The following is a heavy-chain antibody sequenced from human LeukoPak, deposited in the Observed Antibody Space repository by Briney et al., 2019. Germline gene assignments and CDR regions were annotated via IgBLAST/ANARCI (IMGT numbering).Heavy chain of an antibody. V-gene: IGHV4-59*01. D-gene: IGHD3-22*01. CDR1: GGSLTSYY. J-gene: IGHJ4*02. Sequence: SETLSLTCTVSGGSLTSYYWSWIRQPPGRGLEWIGFIYYSGRTNYNPSLKSRVAISVDTSKNQFSLKLTSVTAADTAVYYCARVRNNYDSSGYYALDYWDQGTLVTVSS. CDR3: ARVRNNYDSSGYYALDY. CDR2: IYYSGRT.